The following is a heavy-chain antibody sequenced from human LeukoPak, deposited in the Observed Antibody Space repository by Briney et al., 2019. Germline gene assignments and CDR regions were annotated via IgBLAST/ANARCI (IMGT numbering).Heavy chain of an antibody. J-gene: IGHJ4*02. CDR3: AKSLTTVKRGNFDS. CDR2: ISGSGANT. D-gene: IGHD4-17*01. V-gene: IGHV3-23*01. CDR1: GFTFSSYA. Sequence: HPGGSLRLSCAASGFTFSSYAMSWVRQAPGKGLEWVSVISGSGANTYYADSVKGRFTISRDNSKNTLYLQMNSLRAEDTAVFFCAKSLTTVKRGNFDSWGQGTLVTVSS.